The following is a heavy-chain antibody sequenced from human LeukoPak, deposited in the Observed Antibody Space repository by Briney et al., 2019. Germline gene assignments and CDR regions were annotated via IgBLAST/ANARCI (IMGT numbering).Heavy chain of an antibody. D-gene: IGHD3-10*01. J-gene: IGHJ4*02. Sequence: GGSLRLSCAASGLTFSTQRMHWVRQAPGKGLVWVSYINIDERITGYADSVKGRFTISRDNAKNTLYLQMNSLRAEDTAIYYCFREGGDWGQGTLVTVSS. CDR1: GLTFSTQR. V-gene: IGHV3-74*01. CDR3: FREGGD. CDR2: INIDERIT.